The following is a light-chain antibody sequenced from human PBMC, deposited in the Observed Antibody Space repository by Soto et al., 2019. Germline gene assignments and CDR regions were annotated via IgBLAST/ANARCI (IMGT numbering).Light chain of an antibody. CDR3: QQYNNWAVT. Sequence: EIVMTQSPATLSVSPGERATLSCRASQSVSSNLVWYQQKPGQAPRLLIYGASTRATGIPARFSGSGSGTEFTLTISSLQSEDFAVYYCQQYNNWAVTFGGGTKVEIK. CDR2: GAS. CDR1: QSVSSN. V-gene: IGKV3-15*01. J-gene: IGKJ4*01.